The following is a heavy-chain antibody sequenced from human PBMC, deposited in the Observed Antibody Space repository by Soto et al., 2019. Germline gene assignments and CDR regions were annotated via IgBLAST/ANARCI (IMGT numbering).Heavy chain of an antibody. CDR1: GYTFTSYG. Sequence: QVHLVQSGAEVKKPGASVKVSCKASGYTFTSYGITWVRQAPGQGLEWMGWISAHNGNTDYAQKLQGRVIVTRDTATSTAYMELRSMRADDTAVYYWAGGRYGEYWGRGALVTVSS. J-gene: IGHJ4*02. CDR2: ISAHNGNT. V-gene: IGHV1-18*01. D-gene: IGHD3-10*01. CDR3: AGGRYGEY.